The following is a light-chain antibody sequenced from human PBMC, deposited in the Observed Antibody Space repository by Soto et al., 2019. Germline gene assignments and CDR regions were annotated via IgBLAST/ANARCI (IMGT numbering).Light chain of an antibody. CDR3: QQYDNPLFT. CDR2: DAS. CDR1: QDISNY. Sequence: DIQMTQSPSSLSASVGDRVTITCQASQDISNYLNWYQQNPGKAPKLLIYDASNLETGVPSRFSGSGSGTDFTFTISSLQPEDIATYYCQQYDNPLFTFGPGTKVDIK. V-gene: IGKV1-33*01. J-gene: IGKJ3*01.